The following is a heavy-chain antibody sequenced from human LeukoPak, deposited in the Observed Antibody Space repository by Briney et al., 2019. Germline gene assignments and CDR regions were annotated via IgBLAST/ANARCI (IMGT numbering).Heavy chain of an antibody. CDR3: ARGRGDCSGGSCYSRNYYGMDV. CDR1: GFTFSW. Sequence: GGSLRLSCAASGFTFSWMHWVRQAPGKGLVWVSRINSDESSTSYADSVKGRFTISRDNARNTLFLQMNSLRAEDTAVYYCARGRGDCSGGSCYSRNYYGMDVWGQGTTVTVSS. J-gene: IGHJ6*02. CDR2: INSDESST. D-gene: IGHD2-15*01. V-gene: IGHV3-74*01.